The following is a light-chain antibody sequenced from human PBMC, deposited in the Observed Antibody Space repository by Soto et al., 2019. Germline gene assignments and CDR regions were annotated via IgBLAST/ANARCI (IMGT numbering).Light chain of an antibody. V-gene: IGKV3-15*01. Sequence: EIVMTQSPATLSVSPGERATLSCRASQNIDNNLAWYQQKLGQTPRLLIYGASTRATGAPARFSRSGSGTDFTLTISSLQSEDFAVYYCQQYYYWPANSFGQGTKLEI. CDR3: QQYYYWPANS. CDR1: QNIDNN. J-gene: IGKJ2*03. CDR2: GAS.